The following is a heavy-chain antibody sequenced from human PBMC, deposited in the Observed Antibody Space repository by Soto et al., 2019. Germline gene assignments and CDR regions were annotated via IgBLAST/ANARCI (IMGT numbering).Heavy chain of an antibody. Sequence: QVQLQESGPGLVKPSETLSLTCTVSGGSISSYYWSWIRQPPGKGLEWIGYIYYSGSTNYNPSLKSRVTISVDTSKNQFSLKLSYVTAADTAVYYCARGSDIVVVPAAPYYMDVWGKGTTVTVSS. D-gene: IGHD2-2*01. CDR3: ARGSDIVVVPAAPYYMDV. CDR1: GGSISSYY. V-gene: IGHV4-59*01. J-gene: IGHJ6*03. CDR2: IYYSGST.